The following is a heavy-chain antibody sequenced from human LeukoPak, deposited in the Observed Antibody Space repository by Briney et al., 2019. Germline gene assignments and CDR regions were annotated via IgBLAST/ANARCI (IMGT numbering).Heavy chain of an antibody. J-gene: IGHJ4*02. CDR3: VKDRTGTYTLDY. D-gene: IGHD3-10*01. CDR1: GFTFSNYA. Sequence: GGSLRLSCAATGFTFSNYAIHWGRQAPGKGLEWVAFISDDGSRQHYADSVKGRFTISRGNSKNTLNLQMNSLRAEDTAVYYCVKDRTGTYTLDYWGQGTLVTVSS. CDR2: ISDDGSRQ. V-gene: IGHV3-30-3*01.